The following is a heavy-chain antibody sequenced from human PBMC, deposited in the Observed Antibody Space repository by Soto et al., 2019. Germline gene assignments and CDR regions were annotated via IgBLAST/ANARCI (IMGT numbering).Heavy chain of an antibody. D-gene: IGHD5-18*01. Sequence: PSETLSLTCAVYGGSFSGYYWSWIRQPPGKGLEWIGEINHSGSTNYNPSLKSRVTISVDTSKNQFSLKLSSVTAADTAVYYCARFISYGYGLYYYSYGMDVWGQGTTVTVSS. CDR2: INHSGST. CDR1: GGSFSGYY. J-gene: IGHJ6*02. CDR3: ARFISYGYGLYYYSYGMDV. V-gene: IGHV4-34*01.